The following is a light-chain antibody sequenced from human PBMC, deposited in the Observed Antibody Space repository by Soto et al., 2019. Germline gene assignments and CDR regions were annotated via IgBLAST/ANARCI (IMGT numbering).Light chain of an antibody. Sequence: QSALTQPASVSGSPGQSITISCTGTSSDVGGFHSVSWYQQHPGQAPKLIIFEVSHRPSGVSDRFSGSQSANTASLTISGLQAEDEADYYCGSFTTSTAYVFGFGTKLTVL. J-gene: IGLJ1*01. CDR3: GSFTTSTAYV. CDR2: EVS. CDR1: SSDVGGFHS. V-gene: IGLV2-14*01.